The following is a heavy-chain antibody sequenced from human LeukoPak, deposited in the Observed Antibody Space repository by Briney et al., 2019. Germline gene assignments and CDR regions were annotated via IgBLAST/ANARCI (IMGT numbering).Heavy chain of an antibody. D-gene: IGHD5-18*01. J-gene: IGHJ3*02. V-gene: IGHV1-46*01. CDR2: INPSGGST. Sequence: SVKVSCKASGYTFTSYYMHWVRQAPGQGLECMGIINPSGGSTSYAQKFQGRVTLTRDMSTSTVYMELSSLRSEDTAVYYCARDKGYSYGVRGANNAFDIWGQGTMVTVSS. CDR3: ARDKGYSYGVRGANNAFDI. CDR1: GYTFTSYY.